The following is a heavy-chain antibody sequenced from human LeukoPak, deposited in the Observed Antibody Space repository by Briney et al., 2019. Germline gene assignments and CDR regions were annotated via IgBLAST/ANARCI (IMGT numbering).Heavy chain of an antibody. CDR1: GGSISSSGDF. J-gene: IGHJ3*01. CDR2: IYYSGST. CDR3: ARLDVVIVPAHPSV. V-gene: IGHV4-39*01. Sequence: SQTLSLTCAVSGGSISSSGDFWGWIRQPPGKGLEWIGSIYYSGSTYYSPSFKSRLTISVDTSMNQFSLKLSSVTAADTAVYYCARLDVVIVPAHPSVWGQGTMVTVSS. D-gene: IGHD2-2*03.